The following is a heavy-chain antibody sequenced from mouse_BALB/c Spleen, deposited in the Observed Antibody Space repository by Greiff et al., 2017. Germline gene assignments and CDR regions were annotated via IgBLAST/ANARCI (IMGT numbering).Heavy chain of an antibody. J-gene: IGHJ3*01. CDR2: IRLKSDNYAT. CDR1: GFTFSSYW. D-gene: IGHD2-14*01. Sequence: EVQVVESGGGLVQPGGSMKLSCVASGFTFSSYWMSWVRQSPEKGLEWVAEIRLKSDNYATHYAESVKGKFTISRDDSKSRLYLQMNSLRAEDTGIYYCTSDRYGFAYWGQGTLVTVSA. CDR3: TSDRYGFAY. V-gene: IGHV6-6*02.